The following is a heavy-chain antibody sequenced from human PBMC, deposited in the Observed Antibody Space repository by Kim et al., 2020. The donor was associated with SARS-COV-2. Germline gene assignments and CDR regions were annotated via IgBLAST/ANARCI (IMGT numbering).Heavy chain of an antibody. CDR1: GYTFTSYA. D-gene: IGHD2-15*01. CDR2: INTNTGNP. Sequence: ASVKVSCKASGYTFTSYAMNWVRQAPGQGLEWMGWINTNTGNPTYAQGFTGRFVFSLDTSVSTAYLQISSLKAEDTAVYYCARDRLLGYCSGGSCYTQSYGMDVWGQGTTVTVSS. CDR3: ARDRLLGYCSGGSCYTQSYGMDV. V-gene: IGHV7-4-1*02. J-gene: IGHJ6*02.